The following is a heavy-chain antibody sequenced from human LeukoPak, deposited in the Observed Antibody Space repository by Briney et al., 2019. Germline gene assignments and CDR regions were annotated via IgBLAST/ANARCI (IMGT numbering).Heavy chain of an antibody. CDR1: GFTINNYG. J-gene: IGHJ4*02. V-gene: IGHV3-30*02. CDR2: IKHDGSNK. Sequence: GGSLRLSCAASGFTINNYGMDWIRQAPGKGLEWVALIKHDGSNKYYGDSVKGRFIISRDTSKNTLYLQMNSLRVEDTAVYYCAKDLKRWQNFDYWGQGTLVTVSS. D-gene: IGHD5-24*01. CDR3: AKDLKRWQNFDY.